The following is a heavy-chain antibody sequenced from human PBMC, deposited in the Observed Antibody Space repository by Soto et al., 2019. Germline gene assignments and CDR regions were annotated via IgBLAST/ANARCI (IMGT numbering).Heavy chain of an antibody. J-gene: IGHJ6*02. CDR2: IYSGGST. CDR1: GFTVSSNY. V-gene: IGHV3-53*01. CDR3: ARMAGLWSGYYNYYYYGMDV. D-gene: IGHD3-3*01. Sequence: GGSLRLSCAASGFTVSSNYMSWVRQAPGKGLEWVSVIYSGGSTYYADSVKGRFTISRDNSKNTLYLQMNSLRAEDTAVYYCARMAGLWSGYYNYYYYGMDVWGQGTTVTVSS.